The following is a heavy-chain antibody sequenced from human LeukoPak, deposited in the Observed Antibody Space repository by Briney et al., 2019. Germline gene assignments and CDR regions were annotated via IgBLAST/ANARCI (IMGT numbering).Heavy chain of an antibody. V-gene: IGHV3-7*01. D-gene: IGHD1-1*01. CDR3: ARGGTFVSDY. CDR2: IKEDGSEK. Sequence: GGSLRLSWAASGFTFSTFWMSWVRQAPGKGLEWVANIKEDGSEKYYVDSMKGRFTVSRDNAKNSLYLQMDSLRADDTAVYYCARGGTFVSDYWGQGTLVTVSS. J-gene: IGHJ4*02. CDR1: GFTFSTFW.